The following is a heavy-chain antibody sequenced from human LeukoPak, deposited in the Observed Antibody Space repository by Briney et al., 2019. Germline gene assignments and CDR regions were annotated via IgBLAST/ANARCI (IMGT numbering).Heavy chain of an antibody. CDR2: IRSKPYGGTV. V-gene: IGHV3-49*04. Sequence: GGSLRLSCTASGFTFGNYAVTWVRQAPGKGLEWVGFIRSKPYGGTVEYAASGQGRFTISRDDSKTIAYLEMNSLKTEDTAVYYCSRYGFVGADFDYWGRGTLVTVSS. D-gene: IGHD1-26*01. J-gene: IGHJ4*02. CDR3: SRYGFVGADFDY. CDR1: GFTFGNYA.